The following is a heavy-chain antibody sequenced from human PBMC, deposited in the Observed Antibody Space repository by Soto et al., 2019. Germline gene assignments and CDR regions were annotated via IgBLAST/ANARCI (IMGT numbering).Heavy chain of an antibody. CDR2: ISWNSGSI. CDR3: AKDSSSSGSYYYYYMDV. D-gene: IGHD6-6*01. CDR1: GFTFDDYA. Sequence: PGGSLGLSCAASGFTFDDYAMHWVRQAPGKGLEWVSGISWNSGSIGYADSVKGRFTISRDNAKNSLYLQMNSLRAEDTALYYCAKDSSSSGSYYYYYMDVWGKGTTVTVSS. J-gene: IGHJ6*03. V-gene: IGHV3-9*01.